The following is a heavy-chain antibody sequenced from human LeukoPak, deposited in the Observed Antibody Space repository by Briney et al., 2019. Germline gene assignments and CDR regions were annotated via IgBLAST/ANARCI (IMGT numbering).Heavy chain of an antibody. CDR2: IYYSGST. V-gene: IGHV4-39*01. Sequence: PSETLSLTCTVSGGSISSSSYYWGWIRQPPGKGLEWIGSIYYSGSTYYNPSLKSRVTISVDTSKNQFSLKLSSVTAADMAVSYRARQPRYCSGGSCLDDAFDIWGQGTMVTVSS. CDR1: GGSISSSSYY. D-gene: IGHD2-15*01. CDR3: ARQPRYCSGGSCLDDAFDI. J-gene: IGHJ3*02.